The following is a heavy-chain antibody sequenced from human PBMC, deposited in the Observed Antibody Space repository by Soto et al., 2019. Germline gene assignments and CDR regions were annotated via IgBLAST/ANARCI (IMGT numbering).Heavy chain of an antibody. J-gene: IGHJ4*02. CDR3: VFKNSSSYYFDY. D-gene: IGHD6-13*01. V-gene: IGHV1-69*13. Sequence: GASVKVSCKASGGTFSSYAISWVRQAPGQGLEWMGGIIPIFGTANYAQKFQGRVTITADESTSTAYMELSSLRSEDTAVYYCVFKNSSSYYFDYWGQGTLVTVSS. CDR1: GGTFSSYA. CDR2: IIPIFGTA.